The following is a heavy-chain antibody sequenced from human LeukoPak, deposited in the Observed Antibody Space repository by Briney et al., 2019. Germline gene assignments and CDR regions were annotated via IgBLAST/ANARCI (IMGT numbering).Heavy chain of an antibody. CDR3: ALISGDSFDY. V-gene: IGHV3-48*03. D-gene: IGHD7-27*01. CDR2: ISSSGTTI. Sequence: PGGSLRLSCAASVVTFSNYEMNWVRQAPGKGLEWVSYISSSGTTIYYADSVKGRFTISRDNAKNSLYLQMNSLRAEDTAVYYCALISGDSFDYWGQGTLVTVSS. CDR1: VVTFSNYE. J-gene: IGHJ4*02.